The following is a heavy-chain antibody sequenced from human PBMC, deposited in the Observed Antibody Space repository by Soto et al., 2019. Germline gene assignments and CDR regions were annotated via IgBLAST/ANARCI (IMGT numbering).Heavy chain of an antibody. V-gene: IGHV3-74*01. CDR1: GIDLSIYW. CDR2: INPESTTI. CDR3: TKDTFGGRDS. Sequence: GGSLRLSCAGSGIDLSIYWMHWVRQAPGKGLVWVSRINPESTTISYADSVKGRFTISRDNAENTLFLHMNSLSAEDTGVYYCTKDTFGGRDSWGQGTLVTVSS. D-gene: IGHD2-15*01. J-gene: IGHJ4*02.